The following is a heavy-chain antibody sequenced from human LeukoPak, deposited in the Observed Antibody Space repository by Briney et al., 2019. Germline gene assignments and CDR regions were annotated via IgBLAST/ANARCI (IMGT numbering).Heavy chain of an antibody. CDR1: GFTFDDYA. CDR3: AKDMGLGEYYDSSGYYFDY. D-gene: IGHD3-22*01. CDR2: ISWNSGSI. J-gene: IGHJ4*02. Sequence: PGGSLRLSCAASGFTFDDYAMHWVRQAPGKGLEWVSGISWNSGSIGYADSVKGRFTISRDNAKNSLYLQTNSLRAEDTALYYCAKDMGLGEYYDSSGYYFDYWGQGTLVTVSS. V-gene: IGHV3-9*01.